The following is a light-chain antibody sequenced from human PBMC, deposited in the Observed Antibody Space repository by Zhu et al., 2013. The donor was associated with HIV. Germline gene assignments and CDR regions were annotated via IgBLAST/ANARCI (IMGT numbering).Light chain of an antibody. CDR3: LLSQSGEGV. V-gene: IGLV7-46*01. CDR2: ETT. Sequence: QAVVTREPSLTVSPGGTVTLTCGSNTGAVASSHYTYWFQQKPGQAPRALIYETTNKHSWTPARFSGSLLGGQAVLTLSGAQPEDEAEYYCLLSQSGEGVFAVGTKLTVL. CDR1: TGAVASSHY. J-gene: IGLJ3*02.